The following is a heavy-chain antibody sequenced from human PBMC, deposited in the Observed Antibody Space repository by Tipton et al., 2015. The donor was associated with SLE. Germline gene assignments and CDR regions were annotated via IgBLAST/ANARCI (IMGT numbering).Heavy chain of an antibody. Sequence: LRLSCAASGFTFSNAWMGWIRQPPGKGLEWIGSIYHSGSTYYNPSLKSRVTISVDTSKNQFSLKLSSVTAADTAVYYCARDLELRAFDIWGQGTMVTVSS. D-gene: IGHD1-7*01. CDR2: IYHSGST. CDR3: ARDLELRAFDI. J-gene: IGHJ3*02. V-gene: IGHV4-38-2*02. CDR1: GFTFSNAW.